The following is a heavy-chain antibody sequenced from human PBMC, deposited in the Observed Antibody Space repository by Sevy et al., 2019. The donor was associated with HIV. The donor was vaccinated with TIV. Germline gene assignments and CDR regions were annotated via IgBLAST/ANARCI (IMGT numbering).Heavy chain of an antibody. J-gene: IGHJ4*02. CDR2: ISGRGPII. CDR3: VPGGPVAGRYFFY. Sequence: GGSLRLSCAASGFTFQSYEMNWVRQAPGKGLKWVSYISGRGPIIYYADSVKGRFTISRDDARYSLSLQMDSLRAEDTAVYFCVPGGPVAGRYFFYWGRGTLVTVSS. V-gene: IGHV3-48*03. D-gene: IGHD6-19*01. CDR1: GFTFQSYE.